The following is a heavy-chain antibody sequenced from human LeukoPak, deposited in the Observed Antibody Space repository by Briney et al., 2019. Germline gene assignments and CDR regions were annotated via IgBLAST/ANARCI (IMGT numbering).Heavy chain of an antibody. J-gene: IGHJ6*02. CDR3: AAPLPQYYYYGMDV. Sequence: GSLRLSCAASGFTFSSYAMSWIRQPPGKGLEWIGEINHSGSTNYNPSLKSRVTISVDTSKNQFSLKLSSVTAADTAVYYCAAPLPQYYYYGMDVWGQGTTVTVSS. V-gene: IGHV4-34*08. CDR2: INHSGST. CDR1: GFTFSSYA.